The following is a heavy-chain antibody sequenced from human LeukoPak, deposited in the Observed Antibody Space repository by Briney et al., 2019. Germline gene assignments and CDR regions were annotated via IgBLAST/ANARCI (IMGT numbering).Heavy chain of an antibody. CDR1: GYTLTELS. Sequence: ASVKVSCKVSGYTLTELSMHWVRQAPGKGLEWMGGFDPEDGETIYAQKFQGRVTMTEDTSTDTAYMELRSLRSDDTAVYYCARDDYYDSSGYYTLWGQGTLVTVSS. CDR3: ARDDYYDSSGYYTL. V-gene: IGHV1-24*01. J-gene: IGHJ1*01. D-gene: IGHD3-22*01. CDR2: FDPEDGET.